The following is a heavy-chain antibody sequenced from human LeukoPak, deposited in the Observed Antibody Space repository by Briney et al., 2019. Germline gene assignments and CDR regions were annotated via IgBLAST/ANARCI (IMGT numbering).Heavy chain of an antibody. CDR2: INPNSGGT. CDR3: ARAVNYYDSSGYGYMDV. J-gene: IGHJ6*03. Sequence: ASVKVSCKASGNTFTGYYMHWVRQAPGQGLEWMGWINPNSGGTNYAQKFQGRVTMTRDTSISTAYMELSRLRSDDTAVYYCARAVNYYDSSGYGYMDVWGKGTTVTVSS. D-gene: IGHD3-22*01. CDR1: GNTFTGYY. V-gene: IGHV1-2*02.